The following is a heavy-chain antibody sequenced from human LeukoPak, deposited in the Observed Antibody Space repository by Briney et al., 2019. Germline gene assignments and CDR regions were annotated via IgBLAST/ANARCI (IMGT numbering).Heavy chain of an antibody. J-gene: IGHJ5*02. V-gene: IGHV3-74*01. CDR2: INHDGSDT. D-gene: IGHD2-15*01. CDR1: GFTFKLYW. Sequence: GGSLRLSCAASGFTFKLYWMRWVRQVPGRGPVWVPRINHDGSDTIYADSVRGRFTTSRDDAKNTLYLQMNNLRAEDTAVYYCVRGGPSTWSWGQGTLVTVSS. CDR3: VRGGPSTWS.